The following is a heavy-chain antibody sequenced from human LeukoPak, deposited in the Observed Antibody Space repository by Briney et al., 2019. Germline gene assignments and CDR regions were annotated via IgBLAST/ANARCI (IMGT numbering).Heavy chain of an antibody. CDR3: ARVTGDGSGSYYPKGDYYGMDV. CDR2: SYYSGST. D-gene: IGHD3-10*01. CDR1: GGSISSGGYY. V-gene: IGHV4-31*03. Sequence: PSETLSLTCTVSGGSISSGGYYWSWIRQHPGKGLEWNGYSYYSGSTYYNPSLKSRVTISVDTSKNQSSLKLSSVTAADTAVYYCARVTGDGSGSYYPKGDYYGMDVWGQGTTVTVSS. J-gene: IGHJ6*02.